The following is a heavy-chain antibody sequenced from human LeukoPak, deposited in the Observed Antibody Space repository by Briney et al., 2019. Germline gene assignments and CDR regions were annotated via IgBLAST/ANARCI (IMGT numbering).Heavy chain of an antibody. CDR2: IYYSGKT. D-gene: IGHD3-10*01. CDR1: GDSISSSAYF. Sequence: SETLSLICIVSGDSISSSAYFWGWIRQPPGKGLEWIGSIYYSGKTYYSASLKSRVTISVDTSKNLFSLRLTSVTAADTAIFYCARRRWYGGFDFWGQGTLVTVSS. J-gene: IGHJ4*02. CDR3: ARRRWYGGFDF. V-gene: IGHV4-39*01.